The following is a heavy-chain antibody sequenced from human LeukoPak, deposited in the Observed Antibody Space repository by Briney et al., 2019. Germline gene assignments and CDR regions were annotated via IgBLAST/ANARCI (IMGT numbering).Heavy chain of an antibody. D-gene: IGHD6-19*01. CDR3: ARGIAVAASFDY. V-gene: IGHV3-48*04. CDR1: GFTFSSYS. J-gene: IGHJ4*02. Sequence: GGSLRLSCAASGFTFSSYSMNWVRQAPGKGLEWVSYISSSGSTIYYADSVKGRFTISRDNAKNSLFLQMNSLRAEDTAVYYCARGIAVAASFDYWGQGTLVTVSS. CDR2: ISSSGSTI.